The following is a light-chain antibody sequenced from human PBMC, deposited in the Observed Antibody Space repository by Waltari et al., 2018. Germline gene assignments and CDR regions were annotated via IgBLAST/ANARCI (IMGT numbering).Light chain of an antibody. V-gene: IGKV3-15*01. CDR3: QQYYVFPRT. Sequence: EVVMTQSPATLSVSPGERATLSCRASHSVKTNLAWYQQKPGQAPRPVVFDASTRATGIPARFSGSGSGTEFTLTISSLQPEDVAVYYCQQYYVFPRTFGPGTKVTIK. J-gene: IGKJ1*01. CDR2: DAS. CDR1: HSVKTN.